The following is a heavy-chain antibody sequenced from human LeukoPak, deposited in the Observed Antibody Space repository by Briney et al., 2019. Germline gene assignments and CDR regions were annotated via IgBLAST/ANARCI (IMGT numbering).Heavy chain of an antibody. CDR1: GFTFNNYW. V-gene: IGHV3-74*01. D-gene: IGHD3-10*01. J-gene: IGHJ4*02. CDR2: ISLDGSDT. CDR3: ARGVYGNFDS. Sequence: GGSLRLSCAASGFTFNNYWMHWARQDSGKGLAWVSRISLDGSDTNYADSVKGRFTVSRDNAKNTLYLQMNSLRAEDTAVYYCARGVYGNFDSWGQGILVTVSS.